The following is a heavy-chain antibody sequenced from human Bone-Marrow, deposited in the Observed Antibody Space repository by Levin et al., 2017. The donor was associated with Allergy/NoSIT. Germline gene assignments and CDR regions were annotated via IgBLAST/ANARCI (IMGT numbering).Heavy chain of an antibody. CDR1: GSSFSSGFH. CDR3: ARVVGVVIPAAIDY. V-gene: IGHV4-38-2*02. J-gene: IGHJ4*02. Sequence: SQTLSLTCNVSGSSFSSGFHWGWIRQSPGKGLEWIGSIYHNGKTNYNPSLKSRVTVSLDTSKNQFSLRLSSVTAADTALYYCARVVGVVIPAAIDYWGQGTLVTVSS. D-gene: IGHD2-15*01. CDR2: IYHNGKT.